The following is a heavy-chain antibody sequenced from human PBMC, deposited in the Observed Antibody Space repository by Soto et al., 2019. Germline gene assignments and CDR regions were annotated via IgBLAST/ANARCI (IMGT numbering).Heavy chain of an antibody. CDR2: IYYSEST. J-gene: IGHJ5*02. V-gene: IGHV4-59*01. Sequence: QVQLQESGPGLVKPSETLSLTCTVSGGSISSYYWSWIRQPPGKGLEWIGYIYYSESTNYNPSLKLRVIISVDTAKNQFSLRLSSVTAADTAVYYCVRAYYATSGYSLDPWGQGTLVTVSS. D-gene: IGHD3-22*01. CDR3: VRAYYATSGYSLDP. CDR1: GGSISSYY.